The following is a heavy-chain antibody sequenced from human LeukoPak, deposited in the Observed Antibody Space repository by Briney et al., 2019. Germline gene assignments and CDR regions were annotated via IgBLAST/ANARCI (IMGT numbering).Heavy chain of an antibody. CDR3: AKSGAVRFDY. D-gene: IGHD3-16*01. Sequence: ASVKVSCKASGGTFSSYAISWVRQAPGQGLEWMGWISAYNGNTNYAQKLQGRVTMTTDTSTSTAYMELRSLRSDDTAVYYCAKSGAVRFDYWGQGTPVTVSS. CDR1: GGTFSSYA. CDR2: ISAYNGNT. J-gene: IGHJ4*02. V-gene: IGHV1-18*01.